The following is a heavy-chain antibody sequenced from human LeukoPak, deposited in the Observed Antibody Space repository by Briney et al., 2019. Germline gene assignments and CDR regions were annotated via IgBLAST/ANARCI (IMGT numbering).Heavy chain of an antibody. D-gene: IGHD5-24*01. J-gene: IGHJ5*02. CDR1: GGSFSDYY. V-gene: IGHV4-30-4*01. Sequence: SETLSLTCAVYGGSFSDYYWSWIRQPPGKGLEWIGYIYYSGSTYYNPSLKSRVTISVDTSKNQFSLKLSSATAADTAVYYCARVVSGRAVDPWGQGTLVTVSS. CDR2: IYYSGST. CDR3: ARVVSGRAVDP.